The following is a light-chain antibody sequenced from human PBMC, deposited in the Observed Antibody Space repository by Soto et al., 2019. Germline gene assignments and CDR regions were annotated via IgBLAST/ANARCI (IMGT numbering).Light chain of an antibody. CDR2: DAS. CDR1: QSVSTC. Sequence: EIVMTQAPAILSLPPGDRATLSCSASQSVSTCLAWYQQKPGQAPRLLLYDASNRAAGSPDRFSGSGSGTDVTLTITRLEPEDFAVYYCQQYGSSPRTFGQGTKVDI. CDR3: QQYGSSPRT. J-gene: IGKJ1*01. V-gene: IGKV3-20*01.